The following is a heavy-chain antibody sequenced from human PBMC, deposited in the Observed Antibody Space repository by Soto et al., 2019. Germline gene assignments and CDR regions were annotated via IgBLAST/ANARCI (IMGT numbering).Heavy chain of an antibody. D-gene: IGHD2-21*01. CDR3: AKALGWVPNDAFDI. J-gene: IGHJ3*02. Sequence: QVQLVESGGGVVQPGRSLRLSCAASGFTFSSYGMHWVRQAPGKGLEWVAVISYDGSNKYYADSVKGRFTISRDNSKNTLYLQMNGLRAEDTAVYYCAKALGWVPNDAFDIWGQGTMVTVSS. CDR2: ISYDGSNK. V-gene: IGHV3-30*18. CDR1: GFTFSSYG.